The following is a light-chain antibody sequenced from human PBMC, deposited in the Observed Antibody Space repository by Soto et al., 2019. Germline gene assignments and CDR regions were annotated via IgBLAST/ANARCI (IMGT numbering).Light chain of an antibody. V-gene: IGKV2-40*01. CDR1: QSLLYSDDGNTY. J-gene: IGKJ1*01. Sequence: DIVMTQTPLSLPVTPGEPASISCRSSQSLLYSDDGNTYLDWFLQKPGQSPQLLIYTVSYRASXVXDXXRGSGSGTDFTLKISRVEAEDVGIYYCLQRVQFPWTFGQGTKVEIK. CDR3: LQRVQFPWT. CDR2: TVS.